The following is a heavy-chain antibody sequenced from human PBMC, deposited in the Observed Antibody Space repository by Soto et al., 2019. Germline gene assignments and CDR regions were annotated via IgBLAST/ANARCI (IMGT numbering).Heavy chain of an antibody. V-gene: IGHV1-69*01. CDR3: ARDLIAVSKYYYGMDV. Sequence: QVQLVQSGAEVKKPGSSVRVSCKASGGTFSSYAISWVRQAPGQGLEWMGGIIPVFGTANYAQKFQGRVTITADESPSTAYMELSSLRSDDTAVYYGARDLIAVSKYYYGMDVWGQGTTVTVSS. D-gene: IGHD6-19*01. J-gene: IGHJ6*02. CDR2: IIPVFGTA. CDR1: GGTFSSYA.